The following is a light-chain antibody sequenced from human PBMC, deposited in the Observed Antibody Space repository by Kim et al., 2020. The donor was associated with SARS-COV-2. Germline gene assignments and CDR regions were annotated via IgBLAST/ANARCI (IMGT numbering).Light chain of an antibody. CDR3: QTWGTGIRV. CDR2: LNRDGSH. Sequence: AQVKLTCTLSSGHSSYAIAWDQQQPEKGPRYLMILNRDGSHNQGDGIPDRFSGSSSGAERYLTVSSLQSEDEGDYYCQTWGTGIRVFGGGTQLTVL. J-gene: IGLJ3*02. V-gene: IGLV4-69*01. CDR1: SGHSSYA.